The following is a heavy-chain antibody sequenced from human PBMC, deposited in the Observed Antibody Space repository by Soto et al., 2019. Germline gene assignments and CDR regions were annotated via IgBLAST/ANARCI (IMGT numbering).Heavy chain of an antibody. J-gene: IGHJ4*02. Sequence: PGGSLRLSCAASGFTFSSYAMSWVRQAPGKGLEWVSAISGSGGSTYYADSVKGRFTISRDNSKNTLSLQINSLRAEDTALYYCAKDLNPYSGYDSFDYWGQGTLVTVSS. D-gene: IGHD5-12*01. V-gene: IGHV3-23*01. CDR3: AKDLNPYSGYDSFDY. CDR2: ISGSGGST. CDR1: GFTFSSYA.